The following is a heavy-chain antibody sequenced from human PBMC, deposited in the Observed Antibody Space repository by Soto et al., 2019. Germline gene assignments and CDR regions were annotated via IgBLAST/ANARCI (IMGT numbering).Heavy chain of an antibody. CDR3: ARDLGGFPDY. CDR2: NGNR. Sequence: NGNRKYAQKFQGRVTMTTDTSTSTAYMELRSLRSDDTAVYYCARDLGGFPDYWGQGTLVTVSS. J-gene: IGHJ4*02. D-gene: IGHD5-12*01. V-gene: IGHV1-18*01.